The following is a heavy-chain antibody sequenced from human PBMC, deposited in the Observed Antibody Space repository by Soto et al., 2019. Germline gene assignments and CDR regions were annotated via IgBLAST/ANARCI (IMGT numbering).Heavy chain of an antibody. J-gene: IGHJ4*02. D-gene: IGHD1-26*01. CDR1: GFTFSDYN. CDR3: ARDGSRPED. CDR2: ISGGVGSSTI. Sequence: EVQLVQSGGGLVQPGGSLTLSCVASGFTFSDYNMNWVRQAPGKGLEWVSYISGGVGSSTIYYADSVKGRFTISRDNAKNSLYLQMNSLRDEDTAVYYCARDGSRPEDWGQGTLVTVSS. V-gene: IGHV3-48*02.